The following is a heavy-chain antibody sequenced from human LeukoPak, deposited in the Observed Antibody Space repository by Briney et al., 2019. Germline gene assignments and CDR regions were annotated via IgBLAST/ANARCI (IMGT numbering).Heavy chain of an antibody. D-gene: IGHD3-3*01. J-gene: IGHJ3*02. CDR2: ISGSGGST. V-gene: IGHV3-23*01. Sequence: GGSLRLSCAASGFTFSSYAMSWVRQAPGKGLEWVSAISGSGGSTYYADSVKGRFTISRDNAKNSLYLQMNSLRAEDTAVYYCARPQDDHDAFDIWGQGTMVTVSS. CDR1: GFTFSSYA. CDR3: ARPQDDHDAFDI.